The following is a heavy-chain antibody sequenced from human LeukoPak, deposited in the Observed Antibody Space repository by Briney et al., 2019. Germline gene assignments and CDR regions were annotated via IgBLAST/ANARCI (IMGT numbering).Heavy chain of an antibody. V-gene: IGHV4-4*09. J-gene: IGHJ5*02. D-gene: IGHD2-2*01. CDR3: ARLMGYCSSTSCYHWFDP. CDR2: IYTSGST. Sequence: PSETLSLTCTVSGGSISSYYWSWIRQPPGKGLEWIGYIYTSGSTNYNPSLKSRVTISVDTSKDQFSLKLSSVTAADTAVYYCARLMGYCSSTSCYHWFDPWGQGTLVTVSS. CDR1: GGSISSYY.